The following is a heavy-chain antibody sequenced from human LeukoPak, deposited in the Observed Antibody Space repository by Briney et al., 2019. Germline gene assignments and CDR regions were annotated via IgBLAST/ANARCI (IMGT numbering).Heavy chain of an antibody. V-gene: IGHV4-39*01. Sequence: SETLSLTCTVSGVSISSGSYYWGWIRQPPGKGLKWIGSIYYSGSAYYNPSLRSRVTLSMDTSKNQFSLKVISVTAADTALYYCARLIPPTWWSVAGSRGQHDYWGQGTLVTVSS. J-gene: IGHJ4*02. CDR1: GVSISSGSYY. D-gene: IGHD6-19*01. CDR2: IYYSGSA. CDR3: ARLIPPTWWSVAGSRGQHDY.